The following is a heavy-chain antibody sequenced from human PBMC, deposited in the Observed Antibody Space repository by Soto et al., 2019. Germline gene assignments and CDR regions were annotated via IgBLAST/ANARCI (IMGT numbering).Heavy chain of an antibody. Sequence: GGSLRLSCAASGFIFSNYDIHWVRQAPGRGLEWVTVISYDGGKKYYTDSVKGRFTISRDNSKKTLYLQMNGLRAEDTAVYYCAKPSLDPYGMDVWGQGTTVTVS. CDR3: AKPSLDPYGMDV. CDR2: ISYDGGKK. CDR1: GFIFSNYD. V-gene: IGHV3-30*18. J-gene: IGHJ6*02.